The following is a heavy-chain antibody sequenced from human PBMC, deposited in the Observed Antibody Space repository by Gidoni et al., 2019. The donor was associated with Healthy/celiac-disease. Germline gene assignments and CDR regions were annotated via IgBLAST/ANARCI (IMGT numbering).Heavy chain of an antibody. CDR3: AKDLRGYALSYAFDI. J-gene: IGHJ3*02. V-gene: IGHV3-9*01. CDR1: GFTLEDYA. CDR2: ISWNSGSI. Sequence: EVQLVESGGGLVQPGRSLRISCAASGFTLEDYAMHWVRQAPGKGLEWVSGISWNSGSIGYADSVKGRFTISRDNAKNSLYLQMNSLRAEDTALYYCAKDLRGYALSYAFDIWGQGTMVTVSS. D-gene: IGHD5-12*01.